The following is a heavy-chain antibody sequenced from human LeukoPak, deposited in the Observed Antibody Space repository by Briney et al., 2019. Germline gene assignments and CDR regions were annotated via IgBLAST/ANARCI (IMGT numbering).Heavy chain of an antibody. CDR3: ARDGGYCSSTSCYTGASDY. V-gene: IGHV3-48*01. CDR1: GFTFSSYS. D-gene: IGHD2-2*02. J-gene: IGHJ4*02. CDR2: ISSSSSTI. Sequence: GGSLRLSCAASGFTFSSYSMHWVRQAPGKGLEWVSYISSSSSTIYYADSVKGRFTISRDNAKNSLYLQMNSLRAEDTAVYYCARDGGYCSSTSCYTGASDYWGQGTLVTVSS.